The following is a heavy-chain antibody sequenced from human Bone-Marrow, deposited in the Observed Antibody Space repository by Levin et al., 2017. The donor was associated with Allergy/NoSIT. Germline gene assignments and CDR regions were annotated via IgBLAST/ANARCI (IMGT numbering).Heavy chain of an antibody. J-gene: IGHJ4*02. CDR2: ISSSSSTI. V-gene: IGHV3-48*01. D-gene: IGHD6-19*01. Sequence: GGSLRLSCAASGFTFSSYSMNWVRQAPGKGLEWVSYISSSSSTIYYADSVKGRFTISRDNAKNSLYLQMNSLRAEDTAVYYCARSVAGFDYWGQGTLVTVSS. CDR3: ARSVAGFDY. CDR1: GFTFSSYS.